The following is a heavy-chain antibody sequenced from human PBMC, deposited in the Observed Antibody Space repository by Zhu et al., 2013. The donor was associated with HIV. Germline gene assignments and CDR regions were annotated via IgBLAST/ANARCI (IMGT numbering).Heavy chain of an antibody. D-gene: IGHD6-13*01. Sequence: QVQLVQSGAEVKKPGASVKVSCKASGYTFTSYYMLLGATGPGQGLEWMGIINPSGGSTSYAQKFQGRVTMTRDTSTSTVYMELSSLRSEDTAVYYCATLLRLGIAAAGNWGQGTLVTVSS. CDR1: GYTFTSYY. J-gene: IGHJ4*02. CDR3: ATLLRLGIAAAGN. V-gene: IGHV1-46*01. CDR2: INPSGGST.